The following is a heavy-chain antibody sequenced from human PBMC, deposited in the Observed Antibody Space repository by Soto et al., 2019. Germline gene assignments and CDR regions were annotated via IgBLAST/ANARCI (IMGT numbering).Heavy chain of an antibody. J-gene: IGHJ4*02. Sequence: LRLSCAASGFTFSGSAMHWVRQASGKGLEWVGRIRSKTNSYATAYAASVKGRFTISRDDSKNTAYLQMNSLKTEDTAVYYCGVGAILFGDFDYWGQGTLVTVSS. V-gene: IGHV3-73*01. CDR1: GFTFSGSA. CDR2: IRSKTNSYAT. CDR3: GVGAILFGDFDY. D-gene: IGHD2-2*02.